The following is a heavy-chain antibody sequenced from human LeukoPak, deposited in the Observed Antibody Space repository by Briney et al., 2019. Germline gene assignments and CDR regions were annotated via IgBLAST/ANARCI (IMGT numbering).Heavy chain of an antibody. CDR3: AKDLSYDSSGYYAY. CDR2: ISGSGGST. Sequence: PGGSLRLSCAASGFTFSSYAMSWVRQAPGKGLEWVSAISGSGGSTYYADSVKGRFTISRDNSKNTLYLQMNSLRAEDTAVYYCAKDLSYDSSGYYAYWGQGTLVTVSS. D-gene: IGHD3-22*01. CDR1: GFTFSSYA. J-gene: IGHJ4*02. V-gene: IGHV3-23*01.